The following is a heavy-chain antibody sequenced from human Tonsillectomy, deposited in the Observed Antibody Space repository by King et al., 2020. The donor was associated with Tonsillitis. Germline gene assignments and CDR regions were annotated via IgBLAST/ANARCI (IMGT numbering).Heavy chain of an antibody. CDR2: INPSGGST. D-gene: IGHD6-13*01. CDR3: ASEIIAAAGISAYDY. Sequence: VQLVESGAEVKKPGASVKVSCKASAYTFTNYYIHWVRQAPGQGLEWMGIINPSGGSTSYAQKFQGRVTMTRDTSPSTVYMELSSLGSEDTAVYYCASEIIAAAGISAYDYWGQGTLVTVSS. V-gene: IGHV1-46*01. CDR1: AYTFTNYY. J-gene: IGHJ4*02.